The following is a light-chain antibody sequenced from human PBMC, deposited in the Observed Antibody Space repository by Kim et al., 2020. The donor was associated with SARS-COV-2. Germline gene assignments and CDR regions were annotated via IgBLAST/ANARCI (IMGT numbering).Light chain of an antibody. J-gene: IGLJ2*01. CDR2: RNN. Sequence: GQRVTISCSGSSSNLGSNYVSWYQQLPGTAPKLLIYRNNRRPSGVPDRFSGSRSGTSASLAISGLRSEDEADYYCAAWDDSLSGPLFGGGTQLTVL. CDR1: SSNLGSNY. CDR3: AAWDDSLSGPL. V-gene: IGLV1-47*01.